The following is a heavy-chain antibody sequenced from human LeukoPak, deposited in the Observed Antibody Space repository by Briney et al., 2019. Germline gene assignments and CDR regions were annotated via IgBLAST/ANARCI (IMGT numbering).Heavy chain of an antibody. V-gene: IGHV1-69*05. Sequence: SVKVSCKASGGTFSSYAISWVRQAPGQGLEWMGGIIPIFGTANYAQKFQGRVTITTDESTSTAYMELSSLRSEDTAVYYCARVSSSSSDGGYYYYMDVCGKGTTVTVSS. CDR1: GGTFSSYA. J-gene: IGHJ6*03. CDR2: IIPIFGTA. D-gene: IGHD6-6*01. CDR3: ARVSSSSSDGGYYYYMDV.